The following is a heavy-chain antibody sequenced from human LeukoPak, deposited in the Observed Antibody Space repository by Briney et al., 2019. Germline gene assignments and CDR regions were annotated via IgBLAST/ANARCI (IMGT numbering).Heavy chain of an antibody. CDR2: IIPIFGTA. V-gene: IGHV1-69*05. Sequence: SVKVSCKASGGTFISYVISWVRQAPGQGLEWIGRIIPIFGTANYAQKFQGRVTITTDESTSTAYMELSSLRSEDTAVYYCARGPLVGATTPGSVWGQGTLVTVSS. J-gene: IGHJ4*02. CDR1: GGTFISYV. D-gene: IGHD1-26*01. CDR3: ARGPLVGATTPGSV.